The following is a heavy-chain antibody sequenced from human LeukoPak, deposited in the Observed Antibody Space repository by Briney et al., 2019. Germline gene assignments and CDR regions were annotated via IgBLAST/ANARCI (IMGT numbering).Heavy chain of an antibody. J-gene: IGHJ4*02. V-gene: IGHV3-23*01. CDR1: GFTFRSFW. CDR3: AKDLWTARPRYYFDY. CDR2: ISDSGGNT. Sequence: GGSLRLSCAASGFTFRSFWMSWVRQAPGKGLEWVSSISDSGGNTYYADSVKGRFTISRDNSKNTLYLQMNSLRAEDTAVYYCAKDLWTARPRYYFDYWGQGTLVTVSS. D-gene: IGHD6-6*01.